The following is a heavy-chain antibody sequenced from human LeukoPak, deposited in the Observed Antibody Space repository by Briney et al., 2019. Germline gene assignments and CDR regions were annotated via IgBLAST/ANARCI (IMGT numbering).Heavy chain of an antibody. V-gene: IGHV4-59*01. CDR1: AVSISSYS. CDR3: ARVSRRGYYGSGSYLYFDY. J-gene: IGHJ4*02. Sequence: SETLSLTCTVSAVSISSYSWSGLRQPPGKGLEWIGYVYYSRSTNYNPSLKSRVTISVDTSKNQFSLKLSSVTAADTAVYYCARVSRRGYYGSGSYLYFDYWGQGTLVTVSS. CDR2: VYYSRST. D-gene: IGHD3-10*01.